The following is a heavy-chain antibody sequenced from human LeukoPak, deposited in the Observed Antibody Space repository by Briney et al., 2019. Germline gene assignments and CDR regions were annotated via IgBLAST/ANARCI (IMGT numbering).Heavy chain of an antibody. CDR3: ATVMQWGPWLYGMDV. CDR2: FDPEDGET. V-gene: IGHV1-24*01. CDR1: GYTLTELS. J-gene: IGHJ6*02. Sequence: ASVKVSCRVSGYTLTELSMHWVRQAPGKGLEWMGGFDPEDGETIYAQKFQGRVTMTEDTSTDTAYMELSSLRSEDTAVYYCATVMQWGPWLYGMDVWGQGTTVTVSS. D-gene: IGHD6-19*01.